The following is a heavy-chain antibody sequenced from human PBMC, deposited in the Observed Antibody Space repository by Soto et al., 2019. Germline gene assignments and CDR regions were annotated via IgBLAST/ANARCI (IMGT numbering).Heavy chain of an antibody. CDR3: AKDLRDFWSGYFSGGDYYGMDV. J-gene: IGHJ6*02. CDR2: ISYDGSNK. D-gene: IGHD3-3*01. V-gene: IGHV3-30*18. CDR1: GFTFSSYG. Sequence: GGSLRLSCAASGFTFSSYGMHWVRQAPGKGVEWVAVISYDGSNKYYADSVKGRFTISRDNSKNTLYLQMNSLRAEDTAVYYCAKDLRDFWSGYFSGGDYYGMDVWGQGTTVTVSS.